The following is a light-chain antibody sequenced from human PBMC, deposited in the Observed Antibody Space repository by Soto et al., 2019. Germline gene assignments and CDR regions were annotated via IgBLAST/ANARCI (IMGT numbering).Light chain of an antibody. J-gene: IGKJ5*01. CDR3: QQYDTLPHT. CDR1: QDITNY. CDR2: DSS. V-gene: IGKV1-33*01. Sequence: DIQMTQSPSSLSASVGDRVTIICQASQDITNYLNWYQQKPGKAPNLLIHDSSNLETGVSSRFSGSGTATYFSFTISSLQPEDIATYYCQQYDTLPHTFGQGTRLEIK.